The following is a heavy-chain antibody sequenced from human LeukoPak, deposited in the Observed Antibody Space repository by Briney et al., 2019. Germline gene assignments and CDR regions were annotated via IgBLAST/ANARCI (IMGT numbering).Heavy chain of an antibody. CDR2: IRYDGSNK. J-gene: IGHJ4*02. CDR1: GFTFSSYG. CDR3: AKDPWGAAAGTFDY. D-gene: IGHD6-13*01. Sequence: GGSLRLSCAASGFTFSSYGMHWVRQAPGKGLEWVAFIRYDGSNKYYADSVKGRFTISRDNSKNTLYLQMNSLRAEDTAVYYCAKDPWGAAAGTFDYWGQGTLVTVSS. V-gene: IGHV3-30*02.